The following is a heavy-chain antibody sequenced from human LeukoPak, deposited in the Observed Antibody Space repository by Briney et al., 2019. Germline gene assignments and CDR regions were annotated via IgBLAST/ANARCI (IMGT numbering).Heavy chain of an antibody. CDR2: XXAGTGNT. D-gene: IGHD3-10*01. J-gene: IGHJ4*02. CDR1: GHTFTSDA. Sequence: ASLKVSCNASGHTFTSDAMHWERQAPGQRLEWMGRXXAGTGNTKYSQKFQGRVTITRDTSASTAYMELSSLRSEDTAVYYCARVSEGSGSYPTYFDYWGQGTLVTVSS. V-gene: IGHV1-3*01. CDR3: ARVSEGSGSYPTYFDY.